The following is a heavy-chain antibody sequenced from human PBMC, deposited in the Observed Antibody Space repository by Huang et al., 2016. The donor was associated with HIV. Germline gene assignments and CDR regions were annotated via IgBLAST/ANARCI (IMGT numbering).Heavy chain of an antibody. V-gene: IGHV3-49*05. CDR3: TRENYDFWSGYYKYYFDY. CDR1: GFTFGDYA. CDR2: IRSKASGGTT. D-gene: IGHD3-3*01. Sequence: EVQLVESGGGLVKPGRSLRLSCTASGFTFGDYAMSWFRQDQGKGLEWVGFIRSKASGGTTEYAASVKGRCTISRDDSKSIAYLQMNSLKIEDTAVYYCTRENYDFWSGYYKYYFDYWGQGTLVTVSS. J-gene: IGHJ4*02.